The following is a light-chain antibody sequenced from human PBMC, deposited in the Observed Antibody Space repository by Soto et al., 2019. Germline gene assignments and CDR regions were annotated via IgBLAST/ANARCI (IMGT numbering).Light chain of an antibody. CDR3: QTWGTGIQV. CDR1: SGHSTFV. CDR2: LNSDGSH. J-gene: IGLJ3*02. Sequence: QPVLTQSPSASASLGASVKLTCTLSSGHSTFVIAWHQQQPEKGPQYLMKLNSDGSHTKGDGIPDRFSGSSSGAERYLIISSLQSEDEADYYCQTWGTGIQVFGGGTKVTVL. V-gene: IGLV4-69*01.